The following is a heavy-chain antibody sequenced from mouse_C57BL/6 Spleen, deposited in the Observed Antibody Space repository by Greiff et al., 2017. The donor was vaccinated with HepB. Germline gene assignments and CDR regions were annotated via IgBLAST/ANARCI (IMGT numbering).Heavy chain of an antibody. CDR1: GYTFTDYE. CDR3: TRGADYAMDY. Sequence: VQLQQSGAELVRPGASVTLSCKASGYTFTDYEMHWVKQTPVHGLEWIGAIDPETGGTAYNQKFKGKAILTADKSSSTAYMELRSLTSEDSAAYYCTRGADYAMDYWGQGTSVTVSS. J-gene: IGHJ4*01. CDR2: IDPETGGT. V-gene: IGHV1-15*01.